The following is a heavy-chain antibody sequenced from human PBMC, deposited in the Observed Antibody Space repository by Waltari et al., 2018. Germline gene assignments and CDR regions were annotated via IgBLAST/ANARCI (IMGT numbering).Heavy chain of an antibody. CDR3: TRDIPSGYDSYWFDP. D-gene: IGHD6-25*01. CDR1: GGTFSNFA. CDR2: IIPILGVT. Sequence: QLVQSGAEVKKPGSSVKVSCKASGGTFSNFATSWVRQAPGQGLEWMGKIIPILGVTDYAPKFQGRVTITADEHDSTSTAYMELGSLSSEDTAIYYCTRDIPSGYDSYWFDPWGQGTLVTVSS. V-gene: IGHV1-69*18. J-gene: IGHJ5*02.